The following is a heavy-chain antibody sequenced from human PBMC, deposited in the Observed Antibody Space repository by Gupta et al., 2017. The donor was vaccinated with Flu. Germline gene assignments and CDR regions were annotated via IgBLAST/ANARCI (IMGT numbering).Heavy chain of an antibody. D-gene: IGHD4-17*01. V-gene: IGHV3-73*01. CDR3: IRPLGADYEGFDY. J-gene: IGHJ4*02. CDR2: ITTKRYNYAT. Sequence: HWVRQASGKGLEWIGRITTKRYNYATAYAASVSGRVTITRDDSKNTAFLRMNSLKTEDTAVYFCIRPLGADYEGFDYWGQGTLVTVSS.